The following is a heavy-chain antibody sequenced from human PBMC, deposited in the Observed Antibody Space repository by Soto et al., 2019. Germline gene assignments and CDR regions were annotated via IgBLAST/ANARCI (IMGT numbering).Heavy chain of an antibody. J-gene: IGHJ5*02. V-gene: IGHV4-31*03. CDR1: GYFIGAGGYY. D-gene: IGHD3-22*01. CDR2: FYSGGSI. Sequence: PSETLSLTCFVSGYFIGAGGYYWSWIRHHPGKGLEWIGSFYSGGSIIYNPSLRSRVSITGDMSTNQFSMSLTSVTAADTARYYCPRMYSSGSGWFHPWGQGTLVTVSS. CDR3: PRMYSSGSGWFHP.